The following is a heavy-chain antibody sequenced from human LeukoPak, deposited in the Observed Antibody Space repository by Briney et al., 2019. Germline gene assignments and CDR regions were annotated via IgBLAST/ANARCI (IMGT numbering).Heavy chain of an antibody. CDR1: GGSISSSYY. CDR2: IYYSGST. V-gene: IGHV4-39*01. Sequence: SETLSLTCTVSGGSISSSYYWGWIRQPPGKGLEWIGSIYYSGSTYYNPSLKSRVTISVDTSKNQFSLKLSSVTAADTAVYYCARHRGGNSRWYFDYRGQGTLVTVSS. J-gene: IGHJ4*02. CDR3: ARHRGGNSRWYFDY. D-gene: IGHD4-23*01.